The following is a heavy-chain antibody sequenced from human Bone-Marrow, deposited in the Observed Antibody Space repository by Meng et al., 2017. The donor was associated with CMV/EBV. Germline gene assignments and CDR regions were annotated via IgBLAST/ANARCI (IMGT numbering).Heavy chain of an antibody. CDR3: ARDGPGYAFDI. J-gene: IGHJ3*02. Sequence: GESLKISCAASGFTVSSNYMSWVRQAPGKGLEWVSVIYSGGSTYYADSVKGRFTISRDNSKNTLYLQMNSLRAEDTAVYYCARDGPGYAFDIWGQGTMVPVSS. CDR1: GFTVSSNY. D-gene: IGHD6-25*01. CDR2: IYSGGST. V-gene: IGHV3-53*01.